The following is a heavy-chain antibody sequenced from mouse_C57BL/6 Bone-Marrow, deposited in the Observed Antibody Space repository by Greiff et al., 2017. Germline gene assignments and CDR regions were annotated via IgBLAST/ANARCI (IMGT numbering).Heavy chain of an antibody. V-gene: IGHV5-6*01. CDR1: GFTFSSYG. Sequence: EVQRVESGGDLVKPGGSLKLSCAASGFTFSSYGMSWVRQTPDKRLEWVATISSGGSYTYYPDSVKGRFTISRDNAKNTLYLQMSSLKSEDTAMYYCARTYYGSSYDFDYWGQGTTLTVSS. J-gene: IGHJ2*01. D-gene: IGHD1-1*01. CDR2: ISSGGSYT. CDR3: ARTYYGSSYDFDY.